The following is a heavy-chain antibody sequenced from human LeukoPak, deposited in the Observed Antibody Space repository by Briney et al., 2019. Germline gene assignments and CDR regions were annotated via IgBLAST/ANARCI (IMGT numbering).Heavy chain of an antibody. CDR1: GYTFTSYD. D-gene: IGHD1-7*01. CDR2: MNPNSGNT. J-gene: IGHJ6*03. CDR3: ARGDNWNFLRYYYYMDV. V-gene: IGHV1-8*03. Sequence: ASVKVSCKASGYTFTSYDINWVRQATGQGLEWMGWMNPNSGNTGYAQKFQGRVTITRNTSISTAYMELSSLRSEDTAVYYCARGDNWNFLRYYYYMDVWGKGTTVTVSS.